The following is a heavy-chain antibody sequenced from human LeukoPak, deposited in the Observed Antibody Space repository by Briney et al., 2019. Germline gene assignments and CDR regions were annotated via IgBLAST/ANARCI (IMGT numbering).Heavy chain of an antibody. Sequence: GGSLRLSCAASGFTFSSYGMNWVRQAPGKGLEWVSYISSSSSTIYYADSVKGRFTISRDNAKNSLYLQMNSLRAEDTAVYYCERFTSGSDYWGQGTLVTVSS. CDR3: ERFTSGSDY. V-gene: IGHV3-48*01. D-gene: IGHD3-10*01. CDR1: GFTFSSYG. J-gene: IGHJ4*02. CDR2: ISSSSSTI.